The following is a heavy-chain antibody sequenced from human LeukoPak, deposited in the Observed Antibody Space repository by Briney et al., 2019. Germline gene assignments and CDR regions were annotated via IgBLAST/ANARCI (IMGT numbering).Heavy chain of an antibody. Sequence: PSETLSLTCSGSNYSISNSLYWGWLRQPPGKGLEWIGSIYRSGSTFYNPSPKSRVTISLDTSKYQFSLKLSSVTAADTAVYFCARGTYGYYMDVWGKGTTVTVSS. J-gene: IGHJ6*03. D-gene: IGHD4-17*01. V-gene: IGHV4-38-2*02. CDR1: NYSISNSLY. CDR3: ARGTYGYYMDV. CDR2: IYRSGST.